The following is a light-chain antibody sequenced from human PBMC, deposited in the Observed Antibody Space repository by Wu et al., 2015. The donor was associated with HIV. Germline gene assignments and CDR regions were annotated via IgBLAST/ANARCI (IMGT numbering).Light chain of an antibody. CDR1: QILGTF. J-gene: IGKJ5*01. V-gene: IGKV3-11*01. CDR3: QQLSNWPPIS. CDR2: DTS. Sequence: EIVLTQFPVTLSVSPGERATLSCRANQILGTFLAWYQQKPGQSPRLLIYDTSTRATGIPARFSASASGTGFTLTISTLEPEDSAIYYCQQLSNWPPISFGQGTRLEIK.